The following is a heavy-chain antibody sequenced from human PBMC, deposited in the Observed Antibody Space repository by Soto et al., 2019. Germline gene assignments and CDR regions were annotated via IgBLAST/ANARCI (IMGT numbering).Heavy chain of an antibody. CDR1: GYSFHNFG. V-gene: IGHV1-18*04. D-gene: IGHD1-26*01. CDR3: ARGPPSGSFSLTPRY. CDR2: ISGQIAKT. J-gene: IGHJ4*02. Sequence: GPEVKKPGASVKVSCKASGYSFHNFGIIWVRQAPGQGLEWMGWISGQIAKTNYAQKFQGKVTMTTDTSTSTAYMELNTLTSDDTAMYCCARGPPSGSFSLTPRYWGQGTLVTVSS.